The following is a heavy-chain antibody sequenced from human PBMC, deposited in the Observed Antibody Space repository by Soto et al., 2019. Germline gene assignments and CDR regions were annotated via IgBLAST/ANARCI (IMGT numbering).Heavy chain of an antibody. V-gene: IGHV3-30*03. CDR3: ARAGLLAGFVNDY. J-gene: IGHJ4*02. Sequence: PGGSLRLSCAASGFPFGDFGMHWLRQAPGKGLEWVAVISHDGSDKFYADSVKARFTISRDNAKNSLYLQMNSLRAEDTAVYYCARAGLLAGFVNDYWGQGTLVTVSS. CDR1: GFPFGDFG. CDR2: ISHDGSDK. D-gene: IGHD2-15*01.